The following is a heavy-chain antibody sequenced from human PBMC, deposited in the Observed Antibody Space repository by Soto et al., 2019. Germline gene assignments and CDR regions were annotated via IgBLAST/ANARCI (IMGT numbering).Heavy chain of an antibody. CDR3: VKGYGSGSYYYYYYGMDV. J-gene: IGHJ6*02. Sequence: SETLSLTCAVYGGSFSGYYWSWIRQPPGKGLEWIGEINHSGSTNYNPSLKSRVTISVDTSKNQFSLKLSSVTAADTAVYYCVKGYGSGSYYYYYYGMDVWGQGTTVTVS. CDR2: INHSGST. D-gene: IGHD3-10*01. V-gene: IGHV4-34*01. CDR1: GGSFSGYY.